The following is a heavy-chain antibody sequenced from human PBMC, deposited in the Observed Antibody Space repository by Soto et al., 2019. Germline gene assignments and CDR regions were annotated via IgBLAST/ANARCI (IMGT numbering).Heavy chain of an antibody. J-gene: IGHJ4*02. D-gene: IGHD1-26*01. CDR1: ESTVSRDW. Sequence: EVPLVESGGGLVQTGGSLRLSCAIFESTVSRDWMNWVRQAPGKGLEWVAHINQDGSEKYYVDSVKGRFTISRDNAKKSLYLQMNSLRPGDTAMYYCSGGVGDAFWGQGTLVTVSS. CDR3: SGGVGDAF. CDR2: INQDGSEK. V-gene: IGHV3-7*04.